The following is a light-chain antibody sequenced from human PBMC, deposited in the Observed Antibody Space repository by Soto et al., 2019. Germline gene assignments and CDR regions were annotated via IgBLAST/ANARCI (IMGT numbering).Light chain of an antibody. Sequence: EVVLTQSPATPSLSPGERATLSCRASQSVSSYLAWYQQKPGQAPRLLIYDASNRATGIPARFSGSGSGTDFTLTISSLEPEDFAVYYCQQRSNWPPRTFGQGTKVDIK. CDR1: QSVSSY. CDR2: DAS. J-gene: IGKJ1*01. V-gene: IGKV3-11*01. CDR3: QQRSNWPPRT.